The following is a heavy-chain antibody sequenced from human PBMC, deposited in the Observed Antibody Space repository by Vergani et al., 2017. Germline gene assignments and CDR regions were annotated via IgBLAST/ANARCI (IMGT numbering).Heavy chain of an antibody. CDR3: ARDIPWDYDMMPVPLGSVEAIDV. J-gene: IGHJ6*02. Sequence: QSQLQQSGAEVRKPGATLKVSCKSSNYTFRSFGFTWVRQPPGQGLEWMGWISGFSGDTNYAQKFQDRVTMTTDTSTTTAYMELSNLRSDVTAVYYCARDIPWDYDMMPVPLGSVEAIDVWGQGTAVTVS. D-gene: IGHD3-16*01. CDR1: NYTFRSFG. V-gene: IGHV1-18*01. CDR2: ISGFSGDT.